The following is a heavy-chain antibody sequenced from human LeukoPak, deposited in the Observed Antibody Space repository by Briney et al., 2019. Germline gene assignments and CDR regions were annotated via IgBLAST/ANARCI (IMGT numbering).Heavy chain of an antibody. J-gene: IGHJ3*02. CDR1: GFTFSSYR. CDR3: ARVGSTDSPHAFDI. D-gene: IGHD3-22*01. CDR2: INSDGSRT. Sequence: GGSLRLSCAASGFTFSSYRMDWVRQAPGKGLVWVSGINSDGSRTRYAESVKGRFTISRDNAKNTLYLQMNSLRAEDTAVYYCARVGSTDSPHAFDIWGQGTMVTVSS. V-gene: IGHV3-74*01.